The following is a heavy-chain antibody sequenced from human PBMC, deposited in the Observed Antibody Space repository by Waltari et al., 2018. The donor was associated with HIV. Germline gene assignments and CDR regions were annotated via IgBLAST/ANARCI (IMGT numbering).Heavy chain of an antibody. CDR2: IFHSGKT. Sequence: QMYLRESGPGLVRPSETLSLTCSVAGYGIQGGFYWTWVRQSPGKSLEWIGSIFHSGKTWYSPSLESRVSITVDTSMNQFSLKMSSVTVADTALYYCVRAPGATDFWGPGILVTVSS. V-gene: IGHV4-38-2*02. J-gene: IGHJ4*02. CDR3: VRAPGATDF. CDR1: GYGIQGGFY.